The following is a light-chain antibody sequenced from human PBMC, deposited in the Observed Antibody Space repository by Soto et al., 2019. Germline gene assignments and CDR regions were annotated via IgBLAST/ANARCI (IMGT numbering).Light chain of an antibody. CDR2: DAS. J-gene: IGKJ4*01. CDR1: QSVSSY. V-gene: IGKV3-11*01. CDR3: QQRSNWPPT. Sequence: EIVLTQSPATLSLSPGERATLSCRASQSVSSYLAWYQQKPGQAPRLLIYDASNRATGIPARFSGSGSGTDFTLPISRLEPADFAVYSCQQRSNWPPTVGGGTKVEIK.